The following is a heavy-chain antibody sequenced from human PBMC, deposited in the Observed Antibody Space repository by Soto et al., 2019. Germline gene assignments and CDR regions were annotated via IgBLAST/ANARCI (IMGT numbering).Heavy chain of an antibody. J-gene: IGHJ4*02. CDR1: GYTFTSYG. CDR3: ATILASSYFDY. CDR2: ISAYNGNT. D-gene: IGHD1-26*01. V-gene: IGHV1-18*01. Sequence: ASVKVSCKASGYTFTSYGISWVRQAPGQGLEWMGWISAYNGNTNYAQKLQGRVTMTKDTSTNTAYMELSSLRSEDTAVYYCATILASSYFDYWGQGTLVTVSS.